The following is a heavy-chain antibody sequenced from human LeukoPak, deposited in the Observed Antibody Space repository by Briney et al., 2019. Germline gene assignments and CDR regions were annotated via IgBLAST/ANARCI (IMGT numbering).Heavy chain of an antibody. V-gene: IGHV4-38-2*02. CDR3: ARDPGYCSGGSCYSSGIDY. CDR2: ISHSGNA. CDR1: GFTVSSSYM. J-gene: IGHJ4*02. D-gene: IGHD2-15*01. Sequence: GSLRLSCAASGFTVSSSYMSWVRQAPGKGLEWIGTISHSGNAYYNPSLKSRVTISVDTSKNQFSLKLSSVTAADTAVYYCARDPGYCSGGSCYSSGIDYWGQGTLVTVSS.